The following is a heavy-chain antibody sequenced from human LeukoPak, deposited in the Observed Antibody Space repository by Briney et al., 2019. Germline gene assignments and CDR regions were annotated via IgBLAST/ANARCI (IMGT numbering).Heavy chain of an antibody. J-gene: IGHJ4*02. CDR1: GGSISSYY. CDR2: IYASGTT. D-gene: IGHD4-17*01. Sequence: SETLSLTCTVSGGSISSYYWSWIRQPAGKGLEWIGRIYASGTTHYNPSLKSRVTMSVDTSKNQFSLKLSSVTAADTAVYYCARLSTVTTSFDYWGQGTLVTVSS. CDR3: ARLSTVTTSFDY. V-gene: IGHV4-4*07.